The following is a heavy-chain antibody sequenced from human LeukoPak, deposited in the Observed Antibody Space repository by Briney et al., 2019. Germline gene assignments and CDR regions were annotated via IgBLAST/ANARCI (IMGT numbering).Heavy chain of an antibody. CDR3: ARLGEADAFDI. Sequence: SETLSLTCAVSGGSISSGGYSWSWIRQPPGKGLEWIGYIYYSGSTYYNPSLKSRVTISVDTSKNQFSLKLSSVTAADTAVYYCARLGEADAFDIWGQGTMVTVSS. D-gene: IGHD3-10*01. CDR2: IYYSGST. J-gene: IGHJ3*02. V-gene: IGHV4-30-4*07. CDR1: GGSISSGGYS.